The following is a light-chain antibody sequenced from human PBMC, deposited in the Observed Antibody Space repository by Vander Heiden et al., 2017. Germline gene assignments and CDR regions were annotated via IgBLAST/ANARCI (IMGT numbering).Light chain of an antibody. CDR3: QQYNDWPL. Sequence: EIVMTQSPATLSVSPGERATLSCRASESIATNLAWYQQKPGQAPRLLIYDASTRATGIPTRFSGSGSGTEFTLTISSLQSEDFEVYYCQQYNDWPLFGQGTKVEIK. J-gene: IGKJ2*01. CDR1: ESIATN. CDR2: DAS. V-gene: IGKV3-15*01.